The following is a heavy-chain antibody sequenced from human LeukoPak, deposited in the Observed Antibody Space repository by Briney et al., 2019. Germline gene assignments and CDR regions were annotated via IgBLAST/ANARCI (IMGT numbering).Heavy chain of an antibody. J-gene: IGHJ3*02. V-gene: IGHV4-30-2*01. CDR1: GGSISSGGYS. Sequence: PSETLSLTCAVSGGSISSGGYSWSWIRQPPGKGLEWIGYIYHSGSTYYNPSLKSRVTISVDRSKNQFSLELSSVTAADTAVYYCASGNYDDAFDIWGQGTMVTVSS. CDR2: IYHSGST. CDR3: ASGNYDDAFDI. D-gene: IGHD4-11*01.